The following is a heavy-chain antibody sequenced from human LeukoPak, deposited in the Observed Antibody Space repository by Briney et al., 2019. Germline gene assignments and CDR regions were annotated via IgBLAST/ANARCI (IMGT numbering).Heavy chain of an antibody. Sequence: APVKVSCKASGYTFTGYYMHWVRQAPGQGLEWMGWINPNSGGTNYAQKFQGRVTMTRDTSISTAYMELSRLRSDDTAVYYCARLPSGVYTFDYWGQGTLVTVSS. D-gene: IGHD5/OR15-5a*01. V-gene: IGHV1-2*02. CDR3: ARLPSGVYTFDY. CDR1: GYTFTGYY. J-gene: IGHJ4*02. CDR2: INPNSGGT.